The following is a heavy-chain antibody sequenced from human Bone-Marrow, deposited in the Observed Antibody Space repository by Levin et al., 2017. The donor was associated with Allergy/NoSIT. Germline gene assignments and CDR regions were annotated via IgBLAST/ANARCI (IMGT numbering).Heavy chain of an antibody. CDR1: GYTFTSYG. J-gene: IGHJ6*02. D-gene: IGHD3-22*01. CDR3: ARTFDSSGYYYFYYYGMDG. CDR2: ISAYNGNT. V-gene: IGHV1-18*01. Sequence: ASVKVSCKASGYTFTSYGISWVRQAPGQGLEWMGWISAYNGNTNYAQKLQGRVTMTTDTSTSTAYMELRSLRSDDTAVYYCARTFDSSGYYYFYYYGMDGWGQGTTVTVSS.